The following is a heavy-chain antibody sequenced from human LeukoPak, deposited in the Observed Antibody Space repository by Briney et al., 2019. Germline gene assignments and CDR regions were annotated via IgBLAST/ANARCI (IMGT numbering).Heavy chain of an antibody. Sequence: GSLRLSCAASGFTSSSYGMHWVRQAPGKGLEWVAVISYDGSNKYYADSVKGRFTISRDNSKNTLYLQMNSLRAEDTAVYYCANSYDILTGYYGFDPWGQGTLVTVSS. CDR3: ANSYDILTGYYGFDP. V-gene: IGHV3-30*18. CDR2: ISYDGSNK. D-gene: IGHD3-9*01. CDR1: GFTSSSYG. J-gene: IGHJ5*02.